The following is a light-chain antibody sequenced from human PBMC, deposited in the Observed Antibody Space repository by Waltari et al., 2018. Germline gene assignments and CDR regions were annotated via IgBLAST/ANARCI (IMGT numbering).Light chain of an antibody. CDR3: QHYVRLPAT. V-gene: IGKV3-20*01. J-gene: IGKJ1*01. Sequence: EIVLAQSPGTLSLSPGERATLSCRASQSVSRSLAWYRQKPGQAPRLLIYDTSIRATGIPDRFSGSGSGTDFSLTISRLESEDFAVYYCQHYVRLPATFGQGTKVEIK. CDR1: QSVSRS. CDR2: DTS.